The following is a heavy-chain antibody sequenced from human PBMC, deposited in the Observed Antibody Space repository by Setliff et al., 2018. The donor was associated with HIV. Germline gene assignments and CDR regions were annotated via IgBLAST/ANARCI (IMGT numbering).Heavy chain of an antibody. V-gene: IGHV4-61*09. J-gene: IGHJ4*02. Sequence: SETLSLTCTVSGGSISSGSYYCSWIRQPAGKGLEWIGHIYTSGSTNYNPSLKSRVTISVDTSKNQFSLKLSSVTAADTAVYYCARSLPFDYWGQGTLVTVS. CDR2: IYTSGST. CDR1: GGSISSGSYY. CDR3: ARSLPFDY.